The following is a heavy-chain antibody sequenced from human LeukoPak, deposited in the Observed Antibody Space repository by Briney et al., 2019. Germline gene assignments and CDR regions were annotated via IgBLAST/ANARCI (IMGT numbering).Heavy chain of an antibody. CDR1: GYTFTSYG. CDR3: ARDPRAGYYSDY. D-gene: IGHD3-22*01. CDR2: ISAYNGNT. V-gene: IGHV1-18*01. J-gene: IGHJ4*02. Sequence: GASVTVSCTASGYTFTSYGISWVRQAPGQGLEWMGWISAYNGNTNYAQKLQGRVTMTTDTSTSTAYMELRSLRSDDTAVYYCARDPRAGYYSDYWGQGTLVTVSS.